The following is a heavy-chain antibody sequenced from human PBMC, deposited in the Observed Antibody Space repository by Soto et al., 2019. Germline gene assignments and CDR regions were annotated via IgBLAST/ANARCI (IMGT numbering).Heavy chain of an antibody. CDR3: AVGRHKTSGSNTWFDP. D-gene: IGHD3-22*01. CDR2: ISDTGGGT. CDR1: GVNFSSYA. Sequence: PVGSLRLSGAASGVNFSSYAMNWVRQAPGKGLEWVSTISDTGGGTFYAGSVKGRFTISRDNSKNTLYLQMHSLRADDSAIYFCAVGRHKTSGSNTWFDPWGRGTLVTVSS. V-gene: IGHV3-23*01. J-gene: IGHJ5*02.